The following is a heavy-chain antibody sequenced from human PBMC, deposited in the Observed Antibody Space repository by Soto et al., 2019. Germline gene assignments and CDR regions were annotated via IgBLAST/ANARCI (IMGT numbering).Heavy chain of an antibody. CDR2: INHSGST. D-gene: IGHD5-18*01. Sequence: SESLSHTGVDDSSSFGGYYWSWNRQPPGKGLEWIGEINHSGSTNYNPSLKSRVTISVDTSKNQFSLKLSSVTAEDTAVYYCATNRGYSYGSPYYYYGMDVWGQGTTVTVSS. J-gene: IGHJ6*02. CDR1: SSSFGGYY. V-gene: IGHV4-34*01. CDR3: ATNRGYSYGSPYYYYGMDV.